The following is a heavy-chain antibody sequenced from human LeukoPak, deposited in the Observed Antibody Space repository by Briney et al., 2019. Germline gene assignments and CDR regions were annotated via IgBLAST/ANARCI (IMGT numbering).Heavy chain of an antibody. CDR3: ARDREATYDSSGYYDY. CDR2: IIPIFGTA. V-gene: IGHV1-69*05. J-gene: IGHJ4*02. Sequence: SVKVSCKASGGTFSSYAISWVRQAPGQGLEWMGGIIPIFGTANYAQKFQGRVTITTDESTSTAYMELSSLRSEDTAVYYRARDREATYDSSGYYDYWGQGTLVTVSS. CDR1: GGTFSSYA. D-gene: IGHD3-22*01.